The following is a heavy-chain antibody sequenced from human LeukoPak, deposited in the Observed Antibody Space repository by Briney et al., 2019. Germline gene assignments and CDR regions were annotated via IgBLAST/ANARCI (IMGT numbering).Heavy chain of an antibody. V-gene: IGHV6-1*01. CDR3: TRGAEAFSIKGAFDI. CDR1: GDTVSSKSAA. Sequence: SQTLSLTRAISGDTVSSKSAAWNSIRQSPTRGLEWLGWTYYRCKWYSDYAISVKSRITINPDTSKNQFSLQLNSVTPDETAVYYCTRGAEAFSIKGAFDIWGQGTTVTVSS. CDR2: TYYRCKWYS. J-gene: IGHJ3*02.